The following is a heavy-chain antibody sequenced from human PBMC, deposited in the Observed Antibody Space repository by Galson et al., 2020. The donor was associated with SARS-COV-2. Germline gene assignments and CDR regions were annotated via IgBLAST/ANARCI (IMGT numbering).Heavy chain of an antibody. CDR3: ARRVGVTLDY. J-gene: IGHJ4*02. CDR2: IYPGDSDI. CDR1: GYSFTNYW. Sequence: GESLKISCKGSGYSFTNYWIGWVRQMPGKGLEWMGIIYPGDSDIKYSPSFQDQVTISAARSISTAYRQWSSLKASDTAIYYCARRVGVTLDYWGQGTLVTVSS. V-gene: IGHV5-51*01. D-gene: IGHD2-21*02.